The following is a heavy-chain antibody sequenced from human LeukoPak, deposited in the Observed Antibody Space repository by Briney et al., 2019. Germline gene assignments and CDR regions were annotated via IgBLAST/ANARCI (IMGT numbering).Heavy chain of an antibody. V-gene: IGHV6-1*01. J-gene: IGHJ6*02. CDR1: GDSVSSNIAA. Sequence: SQTLPLTCAISGDSVSSNIAAWNWVRQSPSRGLEWLGRTYYRSKWYIDYAVSVKSRATINPDTSKNQFSLQLSSVTPEDTAVYYCTRDQDGMDVWGQGTTVTVSS. CDR2: TYYRSKWYI. CDR3: TRDQDGMDV.